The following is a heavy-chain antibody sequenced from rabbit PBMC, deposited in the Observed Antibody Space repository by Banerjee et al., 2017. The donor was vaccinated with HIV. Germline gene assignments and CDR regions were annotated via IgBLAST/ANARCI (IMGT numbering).Heavy chain of an antibody. V-gene: IGHV1S40*01. Sequence: QSLQESGGGLFQPGGSLALTCKASGFDISSYHMCWVRQAPGKGLEWIACINSSSGNTVYATWAKGRFTISKTSSTTVTLQMTSLTAADTATYFCARDLAGVVGWNLNLWGQGTLVT. CDR1: GFDISSYH. CDR2: INSSSGNT. CDR3: ARDLAGVVGWNLNL. J-gene: IGHJ4*01. D-gene: IGHD4-1*01.